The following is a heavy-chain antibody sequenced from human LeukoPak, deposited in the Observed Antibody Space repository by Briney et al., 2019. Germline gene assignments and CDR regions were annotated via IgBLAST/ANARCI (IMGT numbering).Heavy chain of an antibody. J-gene: IGHJ4*01. Sequence: ASVKVSCKVSGYTLTELPMHWVRQAPGKGLEWMGGFDPEDGETIYAQKFQGRVTMTEDTSTDTAYMELSSLKSEDTAVYYCATVGGLTPFEYRGQGTPVTLPS. D-gene: IGHD3-16*01. CDR3: ATVGGLTPFEY. V-gene: IGHV1-24*01. CDR2: FDPEDGET. CDR1: GYTLTELP.